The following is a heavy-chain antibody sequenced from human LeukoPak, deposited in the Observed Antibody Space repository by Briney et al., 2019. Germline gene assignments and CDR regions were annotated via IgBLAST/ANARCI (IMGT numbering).Heavy chain of an antibody. Sequence: ASVTVSYKASGYTFTSSGISWVRPAPGQGLEWMGWISAYNGNTNYAQKLQGRVTMTTDTSTSTAYMELRSLRSDDTAVYYCARERETAYDILTGGDFDYWGQGTLVTVSS. CDR3: ARERETAYDILTGGDFDY. J-gene: IGHJ4*02. CDR2: ISAYNGNT. D-gene: IGHD3-9*01. V-gene: IGHV1-18*01. CDR1: GYTFTSSG.